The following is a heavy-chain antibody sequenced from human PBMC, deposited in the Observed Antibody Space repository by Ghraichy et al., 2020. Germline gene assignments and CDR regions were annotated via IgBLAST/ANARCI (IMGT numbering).Heavy chain of an antibody. CDR1: GGSISSYY. V-gene: IGHV4-59*01. CDR2: IFYTGST. D-gene: IGHD2-2*02. Sequence: GSLRLSCTVSGGSISSYYWSWIRQPPGKGLEWIGYIFYTGSTNYNPSLESRVTISVDTSKNQFSLNLSSVTAADTAVYYCARVRCTSTGCYTRFTFDYWGQGTLVTVSS. J-gene: IGHJ4*02. CDR3: ARVRCTSTGCYTRFTFDY.